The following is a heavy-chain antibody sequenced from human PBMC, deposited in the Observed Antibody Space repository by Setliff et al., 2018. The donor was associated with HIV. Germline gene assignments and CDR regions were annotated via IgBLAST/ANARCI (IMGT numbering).Heavy chain of an antibody. Sequence: ETLSLTCAVYGGSFSGYYWSWIRQTPGKGLEWIGEINDSGSTNNNPSPKSRVAMSVDTSKNQFSLKLSSVTAADTAVYYCARDLRGDSVPATAAKSFDIWGQGTLVTVSS. CDR2: INDSGST. CDR1: GGSFSGYY. CDR3: ARDLRGDSVPATAAKSFDI. D-gene: IGHD2-21*02. J-gene: IGHJ3*02. V-gene: IGHV4-34*01.